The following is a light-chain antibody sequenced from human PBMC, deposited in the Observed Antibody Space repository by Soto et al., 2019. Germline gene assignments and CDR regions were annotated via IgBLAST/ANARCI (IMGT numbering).Light chain of an antibody. CDR3: QVWDNSSDHAV. CDR2: DDS. V-gene: IGLV3-21*02. J-gene: IGLJ7*01. CDR1: NIKSES. Sequence: SYELTQPPSVSVAPGQTARITCGGNNIKSESVHWYQQKPGQAPVLVVYDDSDRPSGIPERFSGSNSGNTATLTISRVEAGDEADYYCQVWDNSSDHAVFGGGTQLTVL.